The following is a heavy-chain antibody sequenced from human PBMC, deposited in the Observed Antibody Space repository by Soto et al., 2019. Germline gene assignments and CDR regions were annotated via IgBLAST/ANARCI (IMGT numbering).Heavy chain of an antibody. V-gene: IGHV3-15*01. J-gene: IGHJ4*02. CDR1: GLTSSNAW. D-gene: IGHD3-22*01. CDR2: IKSISDGGTT. CDR3: ARPPYDSSGYYPN. Sequence: GGSLRLSCAASGLTSSNAWMTWVRQAPGKGLEWIGHIKSISDGGTTDYAAPVKDRFTISRDDSKNSLYLQMNSLKTEDTAVYYCARPPYDSSGYYPNWGQGTLVTVSS.